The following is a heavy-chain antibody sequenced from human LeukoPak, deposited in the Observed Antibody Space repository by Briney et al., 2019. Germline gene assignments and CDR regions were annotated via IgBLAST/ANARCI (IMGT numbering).Heavy chain of an antibody. V-gene: IGHV3-11*01. Sequence: GGSLRLSCAASGFTFSDYYMSWIRQAPGKGLEWVSYISSSGSTIYYADSVKGRFTISRDNAKNSLHLQMNSLRAEDTAVYYCASNYYYYGMDVWGQGTTVTVSS. CDR1: GFTFSDYY. CDR3: ASNYYYYGMDV. J-gene: IGHJ6*02. CDR2: ISSSGSTI.